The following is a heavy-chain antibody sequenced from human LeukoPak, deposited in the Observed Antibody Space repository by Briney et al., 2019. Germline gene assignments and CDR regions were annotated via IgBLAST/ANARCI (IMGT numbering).Heavy chain of an antibody. CDR2: IYYSGST. J-gene: IGHJ3*02. CDR3: ARGLYYDILTGYRNNDAFDI. V-gene: IGHV4-59*01. D-gene: IGHD3-9*01. CDR1: GGSISGYY. Sequence: PSETLSLTCTVSGGSISGYYWSWIRQPPGKGLEWIGYIYYSGSTNYNPSLKSRVTISVDTSKNQFSLKLSAVTAADTAVYYCARGLYYDILTGYRNNDAFDIWGQGTMVTVSS.